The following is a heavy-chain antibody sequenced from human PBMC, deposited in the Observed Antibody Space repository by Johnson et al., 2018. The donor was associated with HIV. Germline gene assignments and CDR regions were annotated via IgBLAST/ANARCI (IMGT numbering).Heavy chain of an antibody. CDR1: GFTFDDYG. Sequence: QVQLVESGGGVVRPGGSLRLSCAASGFTFDDYGMSWVRQAPGKGLEWVAVISYDGSNKFYADSVKGRFTISRDNSKNTLSLQMNSLRAEDTAVYYCARGRTVVSVFDIWGQGTMVTVSS. CDR2: ISYDGSNK. D-gene: IGHD3-3*01. J-gene: IGHJ3*02. V-gene: IGHV3-30*03. CDR3: ARGRTVVSVFDI.